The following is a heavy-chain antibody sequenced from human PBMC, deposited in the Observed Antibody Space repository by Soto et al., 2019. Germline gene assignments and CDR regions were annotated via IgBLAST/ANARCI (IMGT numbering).Heavy chain of an antibody. CDR3: ARDFRPLVQRSIGYCISTSCGQYGMDV. CDR2: IGIASDT. V-gene: IGHV3-13*04. CDR1: GFTFSSYD. D-gene: IGHD2-2*01. Sequence: GGSLRLSCAASGFTFSSYDMHWVRQATGKGLEWVSAIGIASDTYYAGSVKGRFTISRDNFKNTLYLQMNSLRAEDTAVYYCARDFRPLVQRSIGYCISTSCGQYGMDVWGQGTTVTVSS. J-gene: IGHJ6*02.